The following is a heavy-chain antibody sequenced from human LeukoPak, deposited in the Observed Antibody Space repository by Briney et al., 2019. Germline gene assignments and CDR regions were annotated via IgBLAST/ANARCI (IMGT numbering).Heavy chain of an antibody. V-gene: IGHV4-34*01. CDR2: INHSGST. J-gene: IGHJ4*02. CDR3: ARRQTFFDY. Sequence: SETLSLTCAVYGGSFSGYYWSWIRQPPGKGLEWIGEINHSGSTNYNPSLKSRVTISVDTSKSQFSLKLSSVTAADTAVYYCARRQTFFDYWGQGTLVTVSS. CDR1: GGSFSGYY.